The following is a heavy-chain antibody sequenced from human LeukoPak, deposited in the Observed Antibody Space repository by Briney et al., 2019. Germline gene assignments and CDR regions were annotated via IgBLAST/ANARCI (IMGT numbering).Heavy chain of an antibody. D-gene: IGHD3-10*01. J-gene: IGHJ6*02. CDR1: GYTFTSYY. V-gene: IGHV1-46*01. Sequence: ASVKVSCKASGYTFTSYYMHWVRQAPGQGLEWMGIINPSGGSTSYAQKFQGRVTMTRDTSTSTVYMELSSLRSEDTAVYYCAREPLPSVLQWFGKTYYGMDVWGQGTTVTVSS. CDR3: AREPLPSVLQWFGKTYYGMDV. CDR2: INPSGGST.